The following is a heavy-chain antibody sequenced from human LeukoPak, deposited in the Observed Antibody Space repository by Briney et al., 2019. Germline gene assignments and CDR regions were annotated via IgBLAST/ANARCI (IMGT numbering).Heavy chain of an antibody. Sequence: GGSLRLSCAASGFTVSSNYMSWVRQAPGKVLEWVSVIYSGGSTYYADSVKGRFTISRDNSKNTLYLQMNSLRAEDTAVYYCNYYYYYMDVWGKGTTVTISS. V-gene: IGHV3-53*01. CDR3: NYYYYYMDV. CDR2: IYSGGST. J-gene: IGHJ6*03. CDR1: GFTVSSNY.